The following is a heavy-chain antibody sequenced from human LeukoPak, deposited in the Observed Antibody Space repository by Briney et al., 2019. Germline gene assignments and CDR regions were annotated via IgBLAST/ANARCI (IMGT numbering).Heavy chain of an antibody. CDR3: ARGVERIAVASVRHFDY. D-gene: IGHD6-19*01. Sequence: ASVKVSCKASGYTFTSYYMHWVRQAPGQGLEWMGIINPSGGSTSYAQKFQGRVTMTRDTSTSTVYMELSSLRSEDTAVYYCARGVERIAVASVRHFDYWGQGTLVTVSS. CDR1: GYTFTSYY. J-gene: IGHJ4*02. CDR2: INPSGGST. V-gene: IGHV1-46*01.